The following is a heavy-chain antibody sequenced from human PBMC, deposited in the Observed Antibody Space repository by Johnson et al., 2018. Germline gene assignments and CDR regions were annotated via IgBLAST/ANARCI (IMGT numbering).Heavy chain of an antibody. Sequence: QVQLVQSGGGVVQPGRSLRLSCAASGFTFSSYGMHWVRQAPGKGLEWVAVIWYDGSNKYYADSVKGRFTISRDNSKKTLYLQMNSLRAEDTAVYYCARARSWGIQLYYYYYGMDVWGQGTTVTVSS. CDR1: GFTFSSYG. CDR2: IWYDGSNK. D-gene: IGHD5-18*01. CDR3: ARARSWGIQLYYYYYGMDV. J-gene: IGHJ6*02. V-gene: IGHV3-33*01.